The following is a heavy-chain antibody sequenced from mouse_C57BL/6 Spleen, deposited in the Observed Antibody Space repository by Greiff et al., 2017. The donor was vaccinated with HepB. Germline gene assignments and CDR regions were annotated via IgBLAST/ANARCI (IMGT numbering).Heavy chain of an antibody. D-gene: IGHD2-1*01. CDR2: ISDGGSYT. Sequence: VQLKESGGGLVKPGGSLKLSCAASGFTFSSYAMSWVRQTPEKRLEWVATISDGGSYTYYPDNVKGRFTISRDNAKNNLYLQMSHLKSEDTAMYYCARDGGNLYYFDYWGQGTTLTVSS. J-gene: IGHJ2*01. CDR3: ARDGGNLYYFDY. CDR1: GFTFSSYA. V-gene: IGHV5-4*01.